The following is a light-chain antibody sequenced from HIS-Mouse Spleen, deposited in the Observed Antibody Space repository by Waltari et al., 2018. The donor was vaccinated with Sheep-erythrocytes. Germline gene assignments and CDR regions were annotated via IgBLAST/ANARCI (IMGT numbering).Light chain of an antibody. CDR2: DAS. J-gene: IGKJ1*01. V-gene: IGKV1D-13*01. CDR1: QGISSA. Sequence: AIQLTQSPSSLSASVGERVTITCRASQGISSALAWYQQKPGKAPKLLLYDASSLESGFPSRFGGSGSGTDFTLSISSLQPEECATYYCQQFNNYPRTFGQGTKVEIK. CDR3: QQFNNYPRT.